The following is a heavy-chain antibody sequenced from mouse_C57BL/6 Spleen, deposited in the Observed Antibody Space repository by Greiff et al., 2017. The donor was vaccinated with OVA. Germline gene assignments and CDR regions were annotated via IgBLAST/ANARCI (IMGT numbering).Heavy chain of an antibody. D-gene: IGHD3-2*02. CDR2: INPNSGTS. CDR1: GYSFTDYN. Sequence: VQLQQSGPELVKPGASVKISCKASGYSFTDYNMNWVKQSNGKSLEWIGVINPNSGTSSYNQKFKGKATLTVDQSSSTAYMQLNSLTSEDSAVYYCARWDSSGLYYFDYWGQGTTLTVSS. V-gene: IGHV1-39*01. CDR3: ARWDSSGLYYFDY. J-gene: IGHJ2*01.